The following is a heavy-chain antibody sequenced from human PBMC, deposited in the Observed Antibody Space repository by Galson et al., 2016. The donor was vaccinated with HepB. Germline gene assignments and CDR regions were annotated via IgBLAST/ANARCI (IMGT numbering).Heavy chain of an antibody. CDR1: RFTFSNYW. D-gene: IGHD6-19*01. CDR2: IKPDGSEK. Sequence: SLRLSCADSRFTFSNYWMTWVRQAPGKGLEWVANIKPDGSEKNYVDSVKGRFTISRDNAKNSLSLQMNSLRAEDTAVYYCARHRGWYGEGFFDDWGQGTLVTVSS. CDR3: ARHRGWYGEGFFDD. V-gene: IGHV3-7*01. J-gene: IGHJ4*02.